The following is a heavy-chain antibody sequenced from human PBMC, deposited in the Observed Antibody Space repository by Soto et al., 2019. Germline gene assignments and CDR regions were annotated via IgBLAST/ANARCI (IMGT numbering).Heavy chain of an antibody. CDR3: ARVGGVAARTFDY. CDR2: IYYSGSA. J-gene: IGHJ4*02. V-gene: IGHV4-59*01. Sequence: SETLSLTCTVSGGSINDFYWSWIRQPPGKGLEWIGYIYYSGSADYNPSLKGRVTISVDTSKNQFSLKLRSVTAADTAVYYCARVGGVAARTFDYWGQGTLVTVSS. CDR1: GGSINDFY. D-gene: IGHD6-6*01.